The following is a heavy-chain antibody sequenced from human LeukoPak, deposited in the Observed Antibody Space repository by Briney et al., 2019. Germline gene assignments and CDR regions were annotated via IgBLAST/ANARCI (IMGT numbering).Heavy chain of an antibody. CDR2: ISGSGGST. CDR3: AKGDYDFWSGSSLHYYFDY. J-gene: IGHJ4*02. V-gene: IGHV3-23*01. CDR1: GFTFSSYA. Sequence: GGSLRLSCAASGFTFSSYAMSWVRQAPGKGLEWVSAISGSGGSTYYADSVKGRFTISRDNSKNTLYLQMNSLRAEDTAVYYCAKGDYDFWSGSSLHYYFDYWGQGTLVTVSS. D-gene: IGHD3-3*01.